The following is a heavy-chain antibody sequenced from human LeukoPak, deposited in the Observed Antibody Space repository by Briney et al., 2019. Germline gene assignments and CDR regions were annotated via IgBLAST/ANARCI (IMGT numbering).Heavy chain of an antibody. CDR2: INYSGST. J-gene: IGHJ5*02. CDR1: GGSFSGNYY. D-gene: IGHD6-19*01. CDR3: ARVGSGGWYLNWFDP. Sequence: SETLSLTYAVYGGSFSGNYYWSWIRQPPGKGLEWIGEINYSGSTNYNPSLKSRVTISVDTSQNQFSLKLSSVTAADTSVYYCARVGSGGWYLNWFDPWGQGTLVTVSS. V-gene: IGHV4-34*01.